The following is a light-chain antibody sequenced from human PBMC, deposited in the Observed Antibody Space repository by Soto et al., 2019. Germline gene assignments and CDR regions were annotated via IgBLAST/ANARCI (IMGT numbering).Light chain of an antibody. V-gene: IGKV3-15*01. CDR1: QSVGTK. Sequence: ETVLTQSPATLSLSPGDRATLSCVASQSVGTKLAWYQQKPGQAPRLLMYGASTRATGIPARFSGEGSGTEFTLTISSLQSEDLATYYCQQYYDWPQTFGQGTKVDIK. CDR3: QQYYDWPQT. J-gene: IGKJ1*01. CDR2: GAS.